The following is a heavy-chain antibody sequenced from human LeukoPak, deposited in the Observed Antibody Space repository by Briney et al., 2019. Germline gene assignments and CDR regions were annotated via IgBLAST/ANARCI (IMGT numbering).Heavy chain of an antibody. Sequence: GGSLRLSCAASGFTFSSYAMSWVRQAPGKGLEWVSAISGSGGSTYYADSVKGRFTISRDNAKNTLYLQLNSLRTGDTAVYYCARAYSYDSSPLDYWGQGTLVTVSS. CDR3: ARAYSYDSSPLDY. CDR2: ISGSGGST. D-gene: IGHD3-22*01. J-gene: IGHJ4*02. V-gene: IGHV3-23*01. CDR1: GFTFSSYA.